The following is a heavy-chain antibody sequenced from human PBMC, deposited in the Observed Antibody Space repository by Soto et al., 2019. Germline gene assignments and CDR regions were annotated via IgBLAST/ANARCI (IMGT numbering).Heavy chain of an antibody. CDR2: SYYSGST. CDR3: ARRELQGPIDY. J-gene: IGHJ4*02. D-gene: IGHD1-26*01. Sequence: ETLSLTCTVSGGSISSYYWSWIRQPPGKGLEWIGYSYYSGSTNYNPSLKSRVTISVDTSKNQFSLKLSSVTAADTAVYYCARRELQGPIDYRGQGTLVTVSS. CDR1: GGSISSYY. V-gene: IGHV4-59*08.